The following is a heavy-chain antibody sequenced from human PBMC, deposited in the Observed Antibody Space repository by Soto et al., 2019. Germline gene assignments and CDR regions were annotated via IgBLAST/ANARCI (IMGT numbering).Heavy chain of an antibody. V-gene: IGHV1-2*04. CDR1: GYTFTGYY. CDR2: INPNSGGT. Sequence: ASVKVSCKASGYTFTGYYMHWVRQAPGQGLEWMGWINPNSGGTNYAQKFQGWVTMTRDTSISTAYMELSRLRSDDTAVYYCARGPHIDIVVVVAPGKLLLFDYWGQGTLVTVSS. D-gene: IGHD2-15*01. CDR3: ARGPHIDIVVVVAPGKLLLFDY. J-gene: IGHJ4*02.